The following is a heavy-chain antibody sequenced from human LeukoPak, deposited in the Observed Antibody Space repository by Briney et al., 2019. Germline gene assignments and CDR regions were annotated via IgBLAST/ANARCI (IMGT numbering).Heavy chain of an antibody. V-gene: IGHV3-66*01. D-gene: IGHD5-18*01. CDR2: IYSGGST. Sequence: GGSLRLSCAASGFTISSNYVSWVRQAPGKGLEWVSVIYSGGSTYYADSVKGRFTISRDNSKNTLYLQMNSLRAEDTAVYYCARAGGYSYGQYFDYWGQGTLVTVSS. CDR1: GFTISSNY. J-gene: IGHJ4*02. CDR3: ARAGGYSYGQYFDY.